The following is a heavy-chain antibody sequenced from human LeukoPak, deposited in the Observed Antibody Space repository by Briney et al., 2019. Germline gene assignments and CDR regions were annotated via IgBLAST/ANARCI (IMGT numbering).Heavy chain of an antibody. V-gene: IGHV3-30*02. CDR2: IRYDGSNK. CDR3: AKDPVFGGTSGVRYFDS. CDR1: GVTFSSYG. Sequence: GGSLRLSCVVSGVTFSSYGMHWVRQAPGKGLEWVAFIRYDGSNKYYADSVNGRFTLSRDNSKNTLNLQMNSLRAEDTAVYYCAKDPVFGGTSGVRYFDSWGQGTLVTVSS. D-gene: IGHD1-26*01. J-gene: IGHJ4*02.